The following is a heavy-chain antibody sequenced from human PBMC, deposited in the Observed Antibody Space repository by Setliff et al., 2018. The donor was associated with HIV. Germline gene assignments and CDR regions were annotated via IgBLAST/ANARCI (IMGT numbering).Heavy chain of an antibody. D-gene: IGHD3-10*01. J-gene: IGHJ4*02. CDR3: AARNSGNPTRHFDY. V-gene: IGHV4-38-2*01. Sequence: SETLSLTCALSGYSISNGYYWGWIRQPSEKGLEWIGSIYHSGSTFYNPSLRSRVTISVDTSQDQFSLRLTSVTAADTAVYYCAARNSGNPTRHFDYWGQGTLVTVSS. CDR1: GYSISNGYY. CDR2: IYHSGST.